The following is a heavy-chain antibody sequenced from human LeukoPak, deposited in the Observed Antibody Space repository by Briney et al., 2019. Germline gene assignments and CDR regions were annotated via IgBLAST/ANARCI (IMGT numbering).Heavy chain of an antibody. Sequence: ASVTVSCKASGYTFTTHGIAWVRQAPGQALEWMGWISTYNGNTNYVPKLQGRVTMTTDTSTSTAYMELRSLRSDDTAVYYCVRHNWFDPWGQGTLVTVSS. CDR1: GYTFTTHG. CDR2: ISTYNGNT. J-gene: IGHJ5*02. V-gene: IGHV1-18*01. CDR3: VRHNWFDP.